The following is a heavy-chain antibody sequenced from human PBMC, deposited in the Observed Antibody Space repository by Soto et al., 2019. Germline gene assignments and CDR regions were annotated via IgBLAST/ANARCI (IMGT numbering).Heavy chain of an antibody. CDR2: ISTSGDKT. J-gene: IGHJ6*02. CDR3: SNPPYAAVVGTYGEDV. V-gene: IGHV3-23*01. CDR1: GYTFSIYA. D-gene: IGHD2-2*01. Sequence: PGGSPRLICAASGYTFSIYAIRWVRQAPGKGLEWLSAISTSGDKTYYADSVEGRFTISRDNSKNTLDLQLHSPRGDHSDVRFYSNPPYAAVVGTYGEDVRGQVNT.